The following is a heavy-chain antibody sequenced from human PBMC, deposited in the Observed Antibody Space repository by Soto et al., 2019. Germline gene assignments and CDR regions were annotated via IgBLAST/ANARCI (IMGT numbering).Heavy chain of an antibody. CDR1: GFTFSGYA. D-gene: IGHD5-18*01. V-gene: IGHV3-23*01. Sequence: EVQLLESGGGLVQPGGSLRLSCAASGFTFSGYAISWVRQAPGKGLEWVSSVTDSGYNTNYADSVRGRFTISRDNSKNTGHLQMNSPRAEGTAVYYWADWDTANLTGWGPWGQGTLVTVSS. CDR3: ADWDTANLTGWGP. CDR2: VTDSGYNT. J-gene: IGHJ5*02.